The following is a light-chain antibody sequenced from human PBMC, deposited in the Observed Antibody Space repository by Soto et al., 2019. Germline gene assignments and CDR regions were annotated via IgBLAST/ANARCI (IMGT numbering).Light chain of an antibody. J-gene: IGKJ4*01. CDR2: DAS. V-gene: IGKV3-20*01. CDR1: QSLSSTY. CDR3: QQYGSTPVT. Sequence: EIVLTQSPGTLSLSPGERATLSCRASQSLSSTYLAWYQQKPGQAPRLLIYDASRRATGIPDRFSGSGSGTDFTLTISRLEPDDFAVYYCQQYGSTPVTFGGGTRVEIK.